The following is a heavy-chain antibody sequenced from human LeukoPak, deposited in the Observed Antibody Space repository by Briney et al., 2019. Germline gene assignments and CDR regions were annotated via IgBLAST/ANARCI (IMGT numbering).Heavy chain of an antibody. V-gene: IGHV4-39*07. J-gene: IGHJ3*02. CDR2: IYYSGST. D-gene: IGHD3-16*01. Sequence: SETLSLTCTVSDDSISSDYWNWIRQPPGKGLEWIGSIYYSGSTYYNPSLKSRVTISVDTSKNQFSLKLSSVTAADTAVYYCASPGGLIPRGHSFDIWGQGTMVTVSS. CDR1: DDSISSDY. CDR3: ASPGGLIPRGHSFDI.